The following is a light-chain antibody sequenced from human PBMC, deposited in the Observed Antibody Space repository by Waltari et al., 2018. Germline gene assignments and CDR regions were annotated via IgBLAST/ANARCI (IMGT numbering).Light chain of an antibody. V-gene: IGLV2-23*02. Sequence: QSALTQPASVSGSPGPSITISCPGTSRDVGCYNHFFWYQQHPNKAPKLMIYEVIERPSGVSNRFSGSKSGNTASLTISGLQAEDEADYYCCSYAGRDIWVFGGGTKLTVL. J-gene: IGLJ3*02. CDR2: EVI. CDR1: SRDVGCYNH. CDR3: CSYAGRDIWV.